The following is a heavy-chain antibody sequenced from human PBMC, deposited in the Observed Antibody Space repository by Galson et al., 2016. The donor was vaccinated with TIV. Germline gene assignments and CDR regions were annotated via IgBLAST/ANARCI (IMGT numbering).Heavy chain of an antibody. V-gene: IGHV3-9*01. CDR2: ISSTSGGI. J-gene: IGHJ3*01. CDR3: AKACASGHCSSTSCFGAFDF. D-gene: IGHD2-2*01. CDR1: GFTFDDYA. Sequence: SLRLSCAASGFTFDDYAMYWVRQAPGKSLEWVSGISSTSGGISYVDSVKGRFTSSRDNAENSLYLQMNSMRVEDTALYYCAKACASGHCSSTSCFGAFDFWGQGTMVTVSS.